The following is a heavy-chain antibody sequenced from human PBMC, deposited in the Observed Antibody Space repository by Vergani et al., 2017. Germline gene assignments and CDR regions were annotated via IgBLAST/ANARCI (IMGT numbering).Heavy chain of an antibody. Sequence: EVQLLESGGGLVQPGGSLRLSCAASGFTFSSYAMSWVRQAPGKGLEWVSAISGSGGSTYYADSVKGRFTIARANSKNTLYLQMNSLRAEDTAVYYCAKVRGAIRHWAIPDYWGQGTLVTVSS. CDR1: GFTFSSYA. J-gene: IGHJ4*02. CDR2: ISGSGGST. D-gene: IGHD3-10*01. CDR3: AKVRGAIRHWAIPDY. V-gene: IGHV3-23*01.